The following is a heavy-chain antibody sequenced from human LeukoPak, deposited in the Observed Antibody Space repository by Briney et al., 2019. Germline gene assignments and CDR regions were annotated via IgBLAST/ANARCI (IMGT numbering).Heavy chain of an antibody. CDR3: ATYRQVLLPFES. D-gene: IGHD2-8*02. CDR2: IIPIFGTA. J-gene: IGHJ4*02. Sequence: SVKVSCKASGGTFSSYAISWVRQAPGQGLEWMGGIIPIFGTANYAQKFQGRVTITADKSTSTAYMELRSLRSEDTAVYYCATYRQVLLPFESWGQGTLVTVSS. CDR1: GGTFSSYA. V-gene: IGHV1-69*06.